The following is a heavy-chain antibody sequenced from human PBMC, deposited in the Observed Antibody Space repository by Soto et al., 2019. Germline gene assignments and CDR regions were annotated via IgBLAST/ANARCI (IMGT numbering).Heavy chain of an antibody. CDR2: MYYSGNT. CDR3: ARQHYDILTLGGMDV. Sequence: TSETLSLTCTVSGDSISSNNYYWGWIRQPPGKGLEWIGSMYYSGNTYHNPSLKSRVTISVDTSKNQFSLNLSSVTAADTAVYYCARQHYDILTLGGMDVWGQGTMVTVSS. J-gene: IGHJ6*02. D-gene: IGHD3-9*01. CDR1: GDSISSNNYY. V-gene: IGHV4-39*01.